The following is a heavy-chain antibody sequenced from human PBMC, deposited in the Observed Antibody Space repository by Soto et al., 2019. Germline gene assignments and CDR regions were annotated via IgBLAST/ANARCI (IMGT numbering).Heavy chain of an antibody. CDR3: ARAREFSGSGFDY. Sequence: EVQLAESGGGLVQPGGSLRLPCAATGFTFRNFAMSWVHQAPGKGLEWVSLVTGSGGSTFHAASVKGRFIMSRDNAKDTMYLQMNSLRAEDTAVYYCARAREFSGSGFDYWGQGTLVTVSS. V-gene: IGHV3-23*04. J-gene: IGHJ4*02. CDR1: GFTFRNFA. CDR2: VTGSGGST. D-gene: IGHD3-10*01.